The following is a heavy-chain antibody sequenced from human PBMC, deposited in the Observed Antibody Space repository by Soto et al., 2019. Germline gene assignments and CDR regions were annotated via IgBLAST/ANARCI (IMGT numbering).Heavy chain of an antibody. CDR2: ISGSGGST. CDR1: GFTFSSYA. J-gene: IGHJ4*02. CDR3: AKAMIVVVPAAPCLSY. V-gene: IGHV3-23*01. Sequence: EVQLLESGGGLVQPGGSLRLSCAASGFTFSSYAMSWVRQAPGKGLEWVSAISGSGGSTYYADSVKGRFTISRDNSKNTLYLQMNSLRAEDTAVYYCAKAMIVVVPAAPCLSYWGQGTLGTVSS. D-gene: IGHD2-2*01.